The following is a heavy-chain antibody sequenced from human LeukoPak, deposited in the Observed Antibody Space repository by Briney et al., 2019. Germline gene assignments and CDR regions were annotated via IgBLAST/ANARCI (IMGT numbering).Heavy chain of an antibody. CDR3: ARILPISGRDS. CDR2: INSDGSST. D-gene: IGHD2-15*01. CDR1: GFTFSSYW. J-gene: IGHJ4*02. Sequence: GGSLRLSCAASGFTFSSYWMHWVRQAPGKGLVWVSRINSDGSSTSYADSVKGRFTISRDNAKYTVYLQMNSLRGEDTAVYYCARILPISGRDSWGQGTLVTVSS. V-gene: IGHV3-74*01.